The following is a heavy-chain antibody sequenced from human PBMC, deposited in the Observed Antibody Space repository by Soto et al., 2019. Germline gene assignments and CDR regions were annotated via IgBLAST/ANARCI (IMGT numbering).Heavy chain of an antibody. V-gene: IGHV3-30-3*01. J-gene: IGHJ4*02. CDR2: ISYDGSNK. CDR3: ARDSLGIPGY. CDR1: GFTFSSYA. Sequence: GGSVRLSCAASGFTFSSYAMHWVRQAPGKGLEWVAVISYDGSNKYYADSVKGRFTISRDNSKNTLYLQMNSLRAEDTAVYYCARDSLGIPGYWGQGTLVTVSS. D-gene: IGHD7-27*01.